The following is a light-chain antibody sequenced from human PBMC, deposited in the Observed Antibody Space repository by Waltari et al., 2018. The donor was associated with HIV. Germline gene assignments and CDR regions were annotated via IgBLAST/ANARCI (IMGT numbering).Light chain of an antibody. J-gene: IGLJ1*01. CDR3: YSTDSSGNHYV. CDR1: ALPTKY. V-gene: IGLV3-10*01. Sequence: SYELPPPPSVSVSPGQTASTTCSGDALPTKYAYWYQQKSGQAPVLVIYEDSKRPSGIPERFSGSSSGTMATLTISGAQVEDEADYYCYSTDSSGNHYVFGTGTKVTVL. CDR2: EDS.